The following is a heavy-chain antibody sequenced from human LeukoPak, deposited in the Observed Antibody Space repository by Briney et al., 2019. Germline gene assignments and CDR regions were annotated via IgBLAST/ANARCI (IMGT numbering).Heavy chain of an antibody. Sequence: SETLSLTCTVSGGSISSYYWSWIRQPAGKGLEWIGRIYTSGSTNYNPSLESRVTMSVDTSKNQFSLRLSSVTAADTAVYYCAREYDFWSGYGNWFDPWGQGTLVTVSS. CDR3: AREYDFWSGYGNWFDP. J-gene: IGHJ5*02. V-gene: IGHV4-4*07. CDR1: GGSISSYY. CDR2: IYTSGST. D-gene: IGHD3-3*01.